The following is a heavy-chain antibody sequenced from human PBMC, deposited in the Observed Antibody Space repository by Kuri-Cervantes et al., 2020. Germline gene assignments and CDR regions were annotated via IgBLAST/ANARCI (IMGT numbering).Heavy chain of an antibody. CDR3: ARENGSGSYTRYLIDP. Sequence: SETLSLTCTASGDSISRNTYYWNWIRQSAGKGLEWIGHIYFNGSTNYNPSLKSRVSISVDTAKNQFSLKLSSVTPADTAVYYCARENGSGSYTRYLIDPWGQGTLVTVSS. CDR1: GDSISRNTYY. V-gene: IGHV4-61*09. D-gene: IGHD3-10*01. CDR2: IYFNGST. J-gene: IGHJ5*02.